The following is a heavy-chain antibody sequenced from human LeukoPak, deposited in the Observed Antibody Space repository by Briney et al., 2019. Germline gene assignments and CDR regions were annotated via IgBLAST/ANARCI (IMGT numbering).Heavy chain of an antibody. J-gene: IGHJ3*02. D-gene: IGHD3-3*01. CDR1: GGSISSSSYY. Sequence: SETLSLTCTVSGGSISSSSYYWGWIRQPPGKGLEWIGSIYYSGSTYYNPSLKSRVTISVDTSKNQFSLKLSSVTAADTAVYYCARGPEAFGVLKGAFDIWGQGTVVTVSS. CDR3: ARGPEAFGVLKGAFDI. V-gene: IGHV4-39*01. CDR2: IYYSGST.